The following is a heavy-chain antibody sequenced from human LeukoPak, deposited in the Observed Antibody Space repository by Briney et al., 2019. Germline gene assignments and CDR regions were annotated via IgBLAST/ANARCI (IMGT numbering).Heavy chain of an antibody. CDR1: GFTFSNYA. Sequence: GGSLRLSCAASGFTFSNYAMRWVRQAAGKGLEWVSGISGSGDSTYYADSVKGRFTISRDNSKNTLYLQMNSLRAEDTAVYYCARRSGIAVAGAFDYWGQGTLVTVSS. CDR2: ISGSGDST. CDR3: ARRSGIAVAGAFDY. V-gene: IGHV3-23*01. D-gene: IGHD6-19*01. J-gene: IGHJ4*02.